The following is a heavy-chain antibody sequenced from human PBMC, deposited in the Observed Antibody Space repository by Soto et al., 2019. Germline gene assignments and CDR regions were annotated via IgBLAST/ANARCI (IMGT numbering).Heavy chain of an antibody. D-gene: IGHD3-3*02. J-gene: IGHJ3*01. CDR3: ARDDAFGNENGFDV. Sequence: QVQLVESRGGVVQPGRSLRLSCAASGFTFSRYGFHWVRQAPGKGLEWVAVILNDGSQKYHADSVEGRFTISRDNSKDTLYLQMNSLTAEDTAVYYCARDDAFGNENGFDVWGQGTMVTVSS. CDR2: ILNDGSQK. V-gene: IGHV3-33*01. CDR1: GFTFSRYG.